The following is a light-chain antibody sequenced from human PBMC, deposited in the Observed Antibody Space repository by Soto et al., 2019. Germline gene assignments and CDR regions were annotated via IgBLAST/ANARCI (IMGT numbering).Light chain of an antibody. CDR2: RAN. J-gene: IGLJ2*01. Sequence: QSVLTQPPSASGTPGQRVTISCSGSSSNIGSNFVYWYQQLPGTAPKLLIYRANQRPSGVPDRFSCSKSGTSASLAISVLGSEDEADYYCSAWDDSLKGVPFGGGTKLTVL. CDR1: SSNIGSNF. CDR3: SAWDDSLKGVP. V-gene: IGLV1-47*01.